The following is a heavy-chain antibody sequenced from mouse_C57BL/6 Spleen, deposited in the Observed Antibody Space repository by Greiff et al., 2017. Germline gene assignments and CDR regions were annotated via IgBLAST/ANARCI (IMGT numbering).Heavy chain of an antibody. J-gene: IGHJ2*01. CDR3: ARGGDFYDGFSFDY. CDR1: GYAFSSYW. D-gene: IGHD2-3*01. Sequence: VQLVESGAELVKPGASVKISCKASGYAFSSYWMNWVKQRPGKGLEWIGQIYPGDGDTNYNGKFKGKATLTADKSSSTAYMQLSSLTSEDSAVYFWARGGDFYDGFSFDYWGQGTTLTVSS. V-gene: IGHV1-80*01. CDR2: IYPGDGDT.